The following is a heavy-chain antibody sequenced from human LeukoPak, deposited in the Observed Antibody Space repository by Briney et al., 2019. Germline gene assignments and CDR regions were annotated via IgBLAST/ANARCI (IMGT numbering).Heavy chain of an antibody. J-gene: IGHJ6*03. CDR3: AREVRVYPSARSGSYYYYYYYMDV. CDR1: GFTFDDYG. Sequence: GGSLRLSCAASGFTFDDYGMSWVRQAPGKGLEWVSGINWNGGSTGYADSVKGRFTISRDNAKNSLYLQMNSLRAEDTALYYCAREVRVYPSARSGSYYYYYYYMDVWGKGTTVTVSS. CDR2: INWNGGST. V-gene: IGHV3-20*04. D-gene: IGHD3-10*01.